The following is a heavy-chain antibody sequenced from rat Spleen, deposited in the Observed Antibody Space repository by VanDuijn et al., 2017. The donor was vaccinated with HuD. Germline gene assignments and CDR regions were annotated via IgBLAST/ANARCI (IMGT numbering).Heavy chain of an antibody. CDR1: EFSLTSNH. CDR3: ARESLPGYNSHWFVY. CDR2: IWAGGST. V-gene: IGHV2-43*01. J-gene: IGHJ3*01. D-gene: IGHD1-4*01. Sequence: QVQLKESGPGLVQPSQTLSLTCTVSEFSLTSNHVSWVRQPPGKGLEWMGVIWAGGSTAYNSLLKSRLSISRDTSKSQVFLKMNSLQTEDTATYHCARESLPGYNSHWFVYWGQGTLVTVSS.